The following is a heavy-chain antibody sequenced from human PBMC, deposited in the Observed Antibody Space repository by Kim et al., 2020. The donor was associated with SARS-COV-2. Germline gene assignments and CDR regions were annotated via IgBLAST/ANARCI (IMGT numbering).Heavy chain of an antibody. Sequence: GGSLRLSCAASGFHFQIYAMTWVRQALGKGLEWVSAISSDGTTTFYAASVRGRFTLSRDNSKNIVSLQMNNLRVEDTALYYCARDRSDSGWFRNPLDLRGQGTRVTVSS. V-gene: IGHV3-23*01. J-gene: IGHJ3*01. CDR3: ARDRSDSGWFRNPLDL. CDR1: GFHFQIYA. CDR2: ISSDGTTT. D-gene: IGHD6-19*01.